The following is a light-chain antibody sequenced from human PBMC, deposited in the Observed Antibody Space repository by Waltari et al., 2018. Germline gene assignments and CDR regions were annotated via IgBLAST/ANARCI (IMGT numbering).Light chain of an antibody. Sequence: SYELTQPPSVSVSPGQTARLTCSGDALANQDVYWYQQKPGKAPVLMIYKDTERPSGIPERFSGSSSGTTVTLTISGVQAEDEADYYCQSSDTNCTHVFGIGTKVTVL. CDR3: QSSDTNCTHV. CDR1: ALANQD. V-gene: IGLV3-25*03. J-gene: IGLJ1*01. CDR2: KDT.